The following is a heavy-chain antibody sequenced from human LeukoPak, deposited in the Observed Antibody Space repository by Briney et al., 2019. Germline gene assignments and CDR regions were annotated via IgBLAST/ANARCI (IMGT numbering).Heavy chain of an antibody. Sequence: GGSLRLSCAASGFIFSSFSMKWVRQAPGKGLEWVSSISTSSSYIYYADSVKGRFTISRDNAKNSLYLQMNSLRAEDTAVYYCARDRDWNSGFDYWGQGTLVTVSS. CDR3: ARDRDWNSGFDY. CDR1: GFIFSSFS. V-gene: IGHV3-21*01. CDR2: ISTSSSYI. D-gene: IGHD1-7*01. J-gene: IGHJ4*02.